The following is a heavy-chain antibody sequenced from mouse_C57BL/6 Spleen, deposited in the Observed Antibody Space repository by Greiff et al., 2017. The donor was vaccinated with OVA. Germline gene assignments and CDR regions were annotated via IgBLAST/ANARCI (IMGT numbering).Heavy chain of an antibody. CDR2: INPNNGGT. CDR1: GYTFTDYY. D-gene: IGHD1-1*01. Sequence: VQLQQSGPELVKPGASVKISCKASGYTFTDYYMNWVKQSHGKSLEWIGDINPNNGGTSYNQKFKGKATLTVDKSSSTAYMELRSLTSEDSAVYYGARPYYYGSSLFAYWGQGTLVTVSA. V-gene: IGHV1-26*01. J-gene: IGHJ3*01. CDR3: ARPYYYGSSLFAY.